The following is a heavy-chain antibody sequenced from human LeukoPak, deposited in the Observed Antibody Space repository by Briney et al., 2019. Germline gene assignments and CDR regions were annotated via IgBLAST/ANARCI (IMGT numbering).Heavy chain of an antibody. CDR3: ARAGDDDYGDYDRGADAFDI. CDR1: GGSISSYY. D-gene: IGHD4-17*01. CDR2: IYTSGST. Sequence: PSETLSLTCTVSGGSISSYYWSWIRQPAGKGLEWIGRIYTSGSTNYNPSLKSRVTISVDTSKNQFSLKLSSVTAADTAVYYCARAGDDDYGDYDRGADAFDIWGQGTMVTVSS. J-gene: IGHJ3*02. V-gene: IGHV4-4*07.